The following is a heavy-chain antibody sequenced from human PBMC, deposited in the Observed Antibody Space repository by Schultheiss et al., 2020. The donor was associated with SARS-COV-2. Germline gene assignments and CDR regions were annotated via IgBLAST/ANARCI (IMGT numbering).Heavy chain of an antibody. V-gene: IGHV5-51*01. Sequence: GGSLRLSCKGSGYSFTSYWIGWVRQMPGKGLEWLGIIYPGDSDTRYSPSVQDQVSISADKSISTAYLQWASLKASDTAMYYCARPRSGFDYGSIDYWGQGTLVTVSS. CDR2: IYPGDSDT. CDR1: GYSFTSYW. J-gene: IGHJ4*02. D-gene: IGHD3-10*01. CDR3: ARPRSGFDYGSIDY.